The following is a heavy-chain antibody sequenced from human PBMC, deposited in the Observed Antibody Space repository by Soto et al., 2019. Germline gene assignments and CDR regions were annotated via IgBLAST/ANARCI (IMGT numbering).Heavy chain of an antibody. Sequence: QVRLVQSEAEVKQAGSSVKVSCKASGGTFISDAVTWVRQAPGQGLEWMGGVIPMFPKANYAQKFQGRATITADKSTSTVYMELHSLKSEDTALYYCARCHSDSSGPGYLDSWGQGTLVTVTS. J-gene: IGHJ4*02. CDR1: GGTFISDA. CDR2: VIPMFPKA. CDR3: ARCHSDSSGPGYLDS. V-gene: IGHV1-69*06. D-gene: IGHD3-22*01.